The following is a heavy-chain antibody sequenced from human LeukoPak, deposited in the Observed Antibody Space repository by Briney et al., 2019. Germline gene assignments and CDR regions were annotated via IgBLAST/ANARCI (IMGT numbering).Heavy chain of an antibody. CDR1: GFTFSSYW. V-gene: IGHV3-7*03. CDR3: ARSPIAVAAYYFDY. J-gene: IGHJ4*02. CDR2: IKQDGSEK. Sequence: GGSLRLSCAASGFTFSSYWMSWVRQAPGKGLEWVANIKQDGSEKYYVDSVKGRFTISRDNSKNTLYLQMNSLRAEDTAVYYCARSPIAVAAYYFDYWGQGTLVTVSS. D-gene: IGHD6-19*01.